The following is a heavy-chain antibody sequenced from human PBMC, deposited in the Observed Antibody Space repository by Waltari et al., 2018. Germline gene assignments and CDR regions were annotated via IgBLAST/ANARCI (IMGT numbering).Heavy chain of an antibody. CDR3: ARARFQAALDAFDI. J-gene: IGHJ3*02. Sequence: QVQLVQSGAEVKKPGASVKVYCKASGYTFTGYSMHWVRQAPGQGLEWKGWINPNRGGKNYAQKFKGRVTMTRDTSISTAYMELSRRRSDDTAVYYCARARFQAALDAFDIWGQGTMVTVSS. V-gene: IGHV1-2*02. CDR1: GYTFTGYS. CDR2: INPNRGGK.